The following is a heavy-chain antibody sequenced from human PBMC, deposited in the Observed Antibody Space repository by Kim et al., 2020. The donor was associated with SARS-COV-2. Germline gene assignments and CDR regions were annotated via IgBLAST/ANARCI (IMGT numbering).Heavy chain of an antibody. CDR1: GYSISSSNW. J-gene: IGHJ2*01. CDR3: ARTSDVGYDSSGYYHWYFDL. V-gene: IGHV4-28*01. CDR2: IYYSGST. D-gene: IGHD3-22*01. Sequence: SETLSLTCAVSGYSISSSNWWGWIRQPPGKGLVWIGYIYYSGSTYYNPSLKSRVTMSVDTSKNQFSLKLSSVTAVDTAVYYCARTSDVGYDSSGYYHWYFDLWGRGTLVTVSS.